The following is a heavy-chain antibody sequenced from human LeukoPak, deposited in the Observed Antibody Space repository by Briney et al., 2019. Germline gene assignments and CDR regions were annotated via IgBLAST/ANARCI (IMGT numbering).Heavy chain of an antibody. CDR3: ARGRYDFWSGYYTWGVYYYMDV. Sequence: GASVKVSCKASGYTFTGYFMHWVRQAPGQGLEWMGWINPNSGGTNYAQKFQGRVTMTRDTSISTAYMELSRLGSDDTAVYYCARGRYDFWSGYYTWGVYYYMDVWGKGTTVTVSS. CDR1: GYTFTGYF. J-gene: IGHJ6*03. V-gene: IGHV1-2*02. CDR2: INPNSGGT. D-gene: IGHD3-3*01.